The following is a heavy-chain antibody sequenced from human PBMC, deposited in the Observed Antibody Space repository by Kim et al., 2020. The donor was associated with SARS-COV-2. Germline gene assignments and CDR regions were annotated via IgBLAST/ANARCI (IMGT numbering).Heavy chain of an antibody. CDR2: INVEDGRT. CDR3: ARPVVTSAFDY. D-gene: IGHD2-2*01. Sequence: ASVKVSCKASGYSFTDYPIHWVRQAPGQGLEWMGWINVEDGRTRHSQKVEGRLTITRYTSANIAYMELTSLKSEDTAIYYCARPVVTSAFDYWGQGTLVSVTS. V-gene: IGHV1-3*01. J-gene: IGHJ4*02. CDR1: GYSFTDYP.